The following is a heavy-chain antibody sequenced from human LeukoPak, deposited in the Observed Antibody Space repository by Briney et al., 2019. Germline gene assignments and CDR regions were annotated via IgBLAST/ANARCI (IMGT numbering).Heavy chain of an antibody. V-gene: IGHV1-2*06. J-gene: IGHJ6*03. CDR1: GYTFSGSY. CDR2: INPNSGDT. D-gene: IGHD2-8*01. CDR3: ARSAEHCNNGVCFTDYYMDV. Sequence: ASVNVSCKASGYTFSGSYILWVRQAPGQGREWMGRINPNSGDTNYAQNFQGRITMTRDTSITTAYMELSSLTSADTAVYFCARSAEHCNNGVCFTDYYMDVWGKGTTVTVSS.